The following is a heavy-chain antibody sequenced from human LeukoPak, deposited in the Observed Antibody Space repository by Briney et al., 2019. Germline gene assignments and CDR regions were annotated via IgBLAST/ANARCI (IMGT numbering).Heavy chain of an antibody. V-gene: IGHV3-23*01. Sequence: GGSLRLSCVASRFTLSNYVMRWVRQTPGKGLEWVSSITGGGTGTYYVDSVKGRFTISRDNSKKTLYLQMNSLRAEDTAVYYCASLVSSINSQPDFWGQGTLVTSPQ. CDR2: ITGGGTGT. J-gene: IGHJ4*02. CDR1: RFTLSNYV. CDR3: ASLVSSINSQPDF. D-gene: IGHD3-9*01.